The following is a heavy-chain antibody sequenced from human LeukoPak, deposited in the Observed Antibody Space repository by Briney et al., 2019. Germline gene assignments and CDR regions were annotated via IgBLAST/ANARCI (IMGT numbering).Heavy chain of an antibody. J-gene: IGHJ4*02. CDR2: IYTSGST. D-gene: IGHD3-22*01. Sequence: PSETLSLTCTVSGGSISSGSYYWGWLRQPAGKGLEWIGRIYTSGSTNYHPSLKSRVTISVDTSNNQFSLKLSSVRAADTAVYYCARAYDSSGIDYWGQGTLVTVSS. CDR1: GGSISSGSYY. CDR3: ARAYDSSGIDY. V-gene: IGHV4-61*02.